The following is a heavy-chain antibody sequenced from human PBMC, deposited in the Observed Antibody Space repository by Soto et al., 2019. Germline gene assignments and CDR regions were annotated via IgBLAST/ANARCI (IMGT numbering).Heavy chain of an antibody. CDR1: GESFSGYI. D-gene: IGHD6-19*01. Sequence: QVQLQQSGAGLLKPSETLSLTCAVYGESFSGYIWTWIRQTPGKGLQWIGQINHSGSASYNPSLKGRVPISVHTSNSQFSLELSSVTAADTAVYYCARGLITGSHYSGGWYYFDSWGQGTQVTVSS. CDR2: INHSGSA. J-gene: IGHJ4*02. CDR3: ARGLITGSHYSGGWYYFDS. V-gene: IGHV4-34*01.